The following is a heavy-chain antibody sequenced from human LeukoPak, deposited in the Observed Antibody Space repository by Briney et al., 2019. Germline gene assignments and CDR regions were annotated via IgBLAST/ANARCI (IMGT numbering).Heavy chain of an antibody. D-gene: IGHD1-1*01. CDR2: MYYSGST. V-gene: IGHV4-59*01. CDR1: GGSISSYY. J-gene: IGHJ5*02. Sequence: PSETLSLTCTVSGGSISSYYWSWIRQPPGKGLEWIGYMYYSGSTNYYPSLKSRVTISVDTSKNQFSLKLSSVTAADTAVYYCAREGTAGTNLNWFDPWGQGTLVTVSS. CDR3: AREGTAGTNLNWFDP.